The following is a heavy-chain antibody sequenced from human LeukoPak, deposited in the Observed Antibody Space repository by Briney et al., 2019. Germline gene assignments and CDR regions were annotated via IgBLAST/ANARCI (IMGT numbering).Heavy chain of an antibody. J-gene: IGHJ3*02. CDR3: ARLAAGAFDI. Sequence: SETLSLTCTVSGSSISSYYWSWIRQPPGKGLEWIGYIYYSGSTNYNPSLKSRVTISVDTSKNQFSLKLSSVTAADTAVYYCARLAAGAFDIWGQGTMVTVSS. CDR1: GSSISSYY. CDR2: IYYSGST. D-gene: IGHD6-25*01. V-gene: IGHV4-59*01.